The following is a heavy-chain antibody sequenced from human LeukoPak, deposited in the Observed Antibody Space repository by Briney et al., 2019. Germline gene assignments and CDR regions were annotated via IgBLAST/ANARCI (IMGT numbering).Heavy chain of an antibody. V-gene: IGHV3-23*01. CDR1: GFTFSTYA. Sequence: GGSLRLSCAASGFTFSTYAMSLVRQAPGKGLEWVSAISGSGGSTYYADSVKGRFTISRDNSKNTLYLQMNSLRAEDTAVYYCAKPVMTTVTTYFHYYYYMDVWGKGTTVTVSS. CDR3: AKPVMTTVTTYFHYYYYMDV. J-gene: IGHJ6*03. CDR2: ISGSGGST. D-gene: IGHD4-17*01.